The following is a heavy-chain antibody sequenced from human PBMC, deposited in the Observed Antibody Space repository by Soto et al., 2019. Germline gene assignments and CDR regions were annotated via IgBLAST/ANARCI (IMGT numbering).Heavy chain of an antibody. CDR1: GYTFTSYA. J-gene: IGHJ3*02. V-gene: IGHV1-3*01. D-gene: IGHD1-26*01. Sequence: ASVKVSCKASGYTFTSYAMHWVRQAPGQRLEWVGWINAGNGNTKYSQKFQGRVTITRDTSASTAYMELSSLRPEDTAVYYCARGPRPGIENAFDIWGQGTMVTVSS. CDR3: ARGPRPGIENAFDI. CDR2: INAGNGNT.